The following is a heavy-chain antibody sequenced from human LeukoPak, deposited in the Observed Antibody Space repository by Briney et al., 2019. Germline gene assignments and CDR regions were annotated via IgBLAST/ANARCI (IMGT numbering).Heavy chain of an antibody. V-gene: IGHV4-61*09. J-gene: IGHJ4*02. CDR1: GGSIRSSSYY. D-gene: IGHD2-21*01. Sequence: SETLSLTCTVSGGSIRSSSYYWSWIRQPAGKGLEWIGHIYTSGSTNYNPSLKSRVTISIDTSKNQFSLKLSSVTAADTAVYYCARVVRVWFTLDYWGQGTLVTVSS. CDR2: IYTSGST. CDR3: ARVVRVWFTLDY.